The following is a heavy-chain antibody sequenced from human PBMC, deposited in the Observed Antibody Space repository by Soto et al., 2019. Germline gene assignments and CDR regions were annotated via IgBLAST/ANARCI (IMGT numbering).Heavy chain of an antibody. D-gene: IGHD6-6*01. V-gene: IGHV5-51*01. CDR3: ARLSSIAASDWFYP. J-gene: IGHJ5*02. CDR1: GYNFTNYW. CDR2: IYPGDSDT. Sequence: GESLKISCKGSGYNFTNYWIGWVRQMPGKGLEWMGIIYPGDSDTRYSPSFQGQVTLSADKSISTAYLQWSSLKASDTAMYYCARLSSIAASDWFYPWGQGTLVTVYS.